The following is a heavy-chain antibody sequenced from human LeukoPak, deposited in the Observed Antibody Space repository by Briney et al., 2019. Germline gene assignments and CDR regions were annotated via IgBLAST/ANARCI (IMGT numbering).Heavy chain of an antibody. J-gene: IGHJ4*02. CDR1: GFTLSDHN. V-gene: IGHV3-72*01. CDR2: TRNKPSSYTT. CDR3: AKRGGYETMAAFDY. Sequence: PGGSLRLSCAASGFTLSDHNMDWVRQAPGKGLEWVGRTRNKPSSYTTEYAASVKGRFTISRDDSKNALYLQMSSLRAEDSAVYYCAKRGGYETMAAFDYWGQGTLVTVSS. D-gene: IGHD3-10*01.